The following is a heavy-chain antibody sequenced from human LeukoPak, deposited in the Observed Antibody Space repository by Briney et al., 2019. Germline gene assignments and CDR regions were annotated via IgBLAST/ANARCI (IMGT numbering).Heavy chain of an antibody. CDR3: ARGSRNVDSSGYYLP. Sequence: ASVNVSCKSSGYMFTSHGIHWLRHAPEQWLEWMGSISAQNGNTNYVEQFLGRVTMTRDTSACTVYMELRSLRSGDTAVDYCARGSRNVDSSGYYLPWGQGTLVSVSS. V-gene: IGHV1-18*01. D-gene: IGHD3-22*01. CDR2: ISAQNGNT. J-gene: IGHJ5*02. CDR1: GYMFTSHG.